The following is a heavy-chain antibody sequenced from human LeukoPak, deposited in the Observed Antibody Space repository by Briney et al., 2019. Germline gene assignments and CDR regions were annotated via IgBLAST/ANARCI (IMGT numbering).Heavy chain of an antibody. CDR2: IKQDGSEK. Sequence: GGPLRLSCAASGFTFSSYWMSWVRQAPGKGLEWVANIKQDGSEKYYVDSVKGRFTISRDNAKNSLYLQMNSLRAEDTAVYYCARTKGRGYYGSGIIVWGQGTLVTVSS. CDR3: ARTKGRGYYGSGIIV. V-gene: IGHV3-7*01. CDR1: GFTFSSYW. J-gene: IGHJ4*02. D-gene: IGHD3-10*01.